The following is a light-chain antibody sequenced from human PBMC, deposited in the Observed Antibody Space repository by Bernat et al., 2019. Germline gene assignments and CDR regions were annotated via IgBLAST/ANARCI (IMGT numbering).Light chain of an antibody. V-gene: IGLV3-21*03. J-gene: IGLJ3*02. CDR2: ADN. Sequence: SYVLTQPPSVSVAPVKTAAITCGGNNIGSKSVHWYQQKPGQAPVVVVYADNDRPPGIPERFSGSNSGNTATLTISRVEAGDEADYYCQVWDSSSDQQMFGGGTKLTVL. CDR1: NIGSKS. CDR3: QVWDSSSDQQM.